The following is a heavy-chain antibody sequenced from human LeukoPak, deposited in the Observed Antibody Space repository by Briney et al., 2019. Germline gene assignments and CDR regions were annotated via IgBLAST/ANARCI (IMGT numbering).Heavy chain of an antibody. Sequence: GGSLRLSCSASGFTFSSYAMSWVRQAPGKGLEWVSGISSSGDRTYYADSVKGRFTISRDNFKNTLYLQMKSLRAEDTAVYYCAKVIWASISVIVVVKASFDYWGQGSLVTVSS. J-gene: IGHJ4*02. CDR3: AKVIWASISVIVVVKASFDY. CDR2: ISSSGDRT. V-gene: IGHV3-23*01. CDR1: GFTFSSYA. D-gene: IGHD3-22*01.